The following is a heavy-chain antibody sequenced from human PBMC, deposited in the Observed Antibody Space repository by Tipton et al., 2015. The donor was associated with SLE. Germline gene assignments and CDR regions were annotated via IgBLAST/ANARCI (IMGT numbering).Heavy chain of an antibody. CDR2: INPNSGGT. J-gene: IGHJ6*02. Sequence: QLVQSGAEVKKPGASVKVSCKASGYTFTGYYMHWVRQAPGQGLEWMGRINPNSGGTNYAQKFQGRVTMTRDTSISTAYMELSRLRSDDTAVYYCARDTFTGPGFGGMDVWGQGTTVTVSS. D-gene: IGHD3-3*01. V-gene: IGHV1-2*06. CDR3: ARDTFTGPGFGGMDV. CDR1: GYTFTGYY.